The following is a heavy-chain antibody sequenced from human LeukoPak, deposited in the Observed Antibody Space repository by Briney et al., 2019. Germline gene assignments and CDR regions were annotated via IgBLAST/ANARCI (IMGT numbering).Heavy chain of an antibody. CDR1: GFTFSDYY. D-gene: IGHD1-26*01. Sequence: GGSLRLSCAASGFTFSDYYMSWIRQAPGMGLEWVSCISSSGSTIYYADSVRGRFTISRDNAKNSLYLQMNSLRAEDTAFYYCTRVSGSYFSDVWGKGTTVTVSS. CDR3: TRVSGSYFSDV. J-gene: IGHJ6*04. CDR2: ISSSGSTI. V-gene: IGHV3-11*01.